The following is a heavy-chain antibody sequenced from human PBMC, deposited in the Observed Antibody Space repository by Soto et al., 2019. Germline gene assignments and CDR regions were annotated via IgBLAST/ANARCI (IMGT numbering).Heavy chain of an antibody. V-gene: IGHV3-30-3*01. CDR1: GFTFRRHA. D-gene: IGHD3-10*01. CDR2: ISRDGSNE. CDR3: ARSRNGGVADAFDY. J-gene: IGHJ4*02. Sequence: QVQLVASGGGVVQQGRSLTLSCEASGFTFRRHAIHWVRQAPGKGLEWVAVISRDGSNEYYEDFVKGRFTISRDNSKNTLFLQLNSLRLEATAVYYCARSRNGGVADAFDYWGQGTLVTVSS.